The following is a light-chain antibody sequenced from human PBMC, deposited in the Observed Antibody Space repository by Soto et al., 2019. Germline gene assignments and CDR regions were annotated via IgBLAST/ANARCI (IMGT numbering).Light chain of an antibody. V-gene: IGKV3D-15*01. CDR2: GAS. Sequence: DIVMTQSPVPLSVSPGERATLSCRASQSVRSNLAWYQQKPGQAPRLLIYGASSRATGIPDRFSGSGSGTDFTLTISRLAPEDFAVYYCQQYNNWWTFGQGTKVDIK. CDR3: QQYNNWWT. J-gene: IGKJ1*01. CDR1: QSVRSN.